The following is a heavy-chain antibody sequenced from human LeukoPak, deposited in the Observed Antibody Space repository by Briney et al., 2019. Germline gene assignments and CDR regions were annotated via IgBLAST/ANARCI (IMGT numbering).Heavy chain of an antibody. J-gene: IGHJ5*02. V-gene: IGHV3-23*01. CDR3: AKDRMRDTATVLGPWFDP. CDR1: GFTFSSYA. D-gene: IGHD5-18*01. CDR2: ISGSGGST. Sequence: PGGSLRLSCAASGFTFSSYAMSWVRQAPGKGLEWVSAISGSGGSTYYADSVKGRFTISRDNSKNTLYLQMNSLRAEDTAVYYCAKDRMRDTATVLGPWFDPWGQGTLVTVSS.